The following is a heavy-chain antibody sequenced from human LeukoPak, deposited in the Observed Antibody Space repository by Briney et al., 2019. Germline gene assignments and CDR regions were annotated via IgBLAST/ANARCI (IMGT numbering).Heavy chain of an antibody. CDR3: ARAPDSDCSGGSCYPYYFDY. CDR2: ISAYNGNT. CDR1: GYTFTSYG. V-gene: IGHV1-18*01. Sequence: ASVKVSCKASGYTFTSYGISWVRQAPGQGLEWMGWISAYNGNTNYAQKLQGRVTVTTDTSTSKAYMELRSLRSDDTAVYYCARAPDSDCSGGSCYPYYFDYWGQGTLVTVSS. D-gene: IGHD2-15*01. J-gene: IGHJ4*02.